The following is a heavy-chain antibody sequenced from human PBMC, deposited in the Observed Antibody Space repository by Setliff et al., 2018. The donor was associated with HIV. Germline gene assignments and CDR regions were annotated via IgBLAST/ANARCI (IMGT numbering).Heavy chain of an antibody. V-gene: IGHV1-2*02. CDR1: GYTFTGYY. J-gene: IGHJ6*03. CDR2: INPNSGGT. CDR3: ASGGTIFGVVISNYYYMDV. D-gene: IGHD3-3*01. Sequence: ASVKVSCKASGYTFTGYYMHWVRQAPGRGLEWMGWINPNSGGTNYAQKFQGRVTMTRDTSISTAYMELSRLRSDDTAVYYCASGGTIFGVVISNYYYMDVCGKGTTVTVSS.